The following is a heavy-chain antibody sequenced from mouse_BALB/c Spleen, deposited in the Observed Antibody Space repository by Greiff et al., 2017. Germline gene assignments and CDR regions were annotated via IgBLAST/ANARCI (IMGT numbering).Heavy chain of an antibody. V-gene: IGHV8-12*01. Sequence: QVTLKVSGPGILQPSQTLSLTCSFSGFSLSTSGMGVSWIRQPSGKGLEWLVHIYCDDDKRYNPSLKSRLTISKDTSRNQVFLKITSVDTADTATYYCARHTYWYIDVWGAGTTVTVSS. CDR3: ARHTYWYIDV. J-gene: IGHJ1*01. CDR2: IYCDDDK. CDR1: GFSLSTSGMG.